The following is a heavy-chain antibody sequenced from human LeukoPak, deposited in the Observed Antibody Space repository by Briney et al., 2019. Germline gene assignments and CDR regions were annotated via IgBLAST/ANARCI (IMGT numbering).Heavy chain of an antibody. Sequence: GGSRRLSCAASGFTFSSYGMHWVRQAPGKGLEWVAVIWYDGSKKQYADSVKGRFTISRDDSKNTLYLQMNSLTAEDTALYYCAREASGYYRDFWGQGTLVTVSS. J-gene: IGHJ4*02. CDR1: GFTFSSYG. D-gene: IGHD3-3*01. CDR3: AREASGYYRDF. V-gene: IGHV3-33*01. CDR2: IWYDGSKK.